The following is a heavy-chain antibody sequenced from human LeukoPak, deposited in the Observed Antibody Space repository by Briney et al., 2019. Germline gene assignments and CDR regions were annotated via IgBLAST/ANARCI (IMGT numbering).Heavy chain of an antibody. D-gene: IGHD3-16*01. CDR2: IYHSGST. CDR1: GYSISSGYY. V-gene: IGHV4-38-2*02. Sequence: PSETLSLTCTVSGYSISSGYYWGWIRQPPGKGLEWIGSIYHSGSTYYNPSLKSRVTMSVDTSKNQFSLKLSSVTAADTAVYYCARIKRGGWKDAFDIWGQGTMVTVSS. J-gene: IGHJ3*02. CDR3: ARIKRGGWKDAFDI.